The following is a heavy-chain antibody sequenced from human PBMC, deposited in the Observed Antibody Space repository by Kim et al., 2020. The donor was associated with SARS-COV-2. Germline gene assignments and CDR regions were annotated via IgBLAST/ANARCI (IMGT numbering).Heavy chain of an antibody. V-gene: IGHV4-59*01. Sequence: YRGGPNHHPAPTRRVTISVHTSKNQFSLKLSSVTAADTAVYYCARSVTHDYWGQGTLVTVSS. D-gene: IGHD4-4*01. CDR2: YRGGP. CDR3: ARSVTHDY. J-gene: IGHJ4*02.